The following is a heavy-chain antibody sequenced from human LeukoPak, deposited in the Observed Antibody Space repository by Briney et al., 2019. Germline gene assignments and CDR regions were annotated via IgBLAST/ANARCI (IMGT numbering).Heavy chain of an antibody. V-gene: IGHV3-23*01. Sequence: GGSLRFSCAASAFTFSSYAMSWVRQAPGKGLEWVSAISGSGGSTYYADSVKGRFTISRDNSKNTLYLQMNSLRAEDTAVYYCARDRARAATGKGGGMDVWGKGPTVAVSS. J-gene: IGHJ6*04. CDR3: ARDRARAATGKGGGMDV. CDR1: AFTFSSYA. CDR2: ISGSGGST. D-gene: IGHD6-25*01.